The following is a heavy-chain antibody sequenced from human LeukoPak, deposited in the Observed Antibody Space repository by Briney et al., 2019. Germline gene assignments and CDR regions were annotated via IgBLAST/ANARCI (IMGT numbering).Heavy chain of an antibody. CDR1: GYSFTSYW. D-gene: IGHD6-13*01. Sequence: GESLKISCKGSGYSFTSYWIAWVRQMPGKGLEWMGIIYPGDSDTRYSPSFQGQVTISADKSISSAYLQWSSLKASDTAMYYCARRLAAANTDAFDIWGQGTMVTISS. CDR2: IYPGDSDT. J-gene: IGHJ3*02. V-gene: IGHV5-51*01. CDR3: ARRLAAANTDAFDI.